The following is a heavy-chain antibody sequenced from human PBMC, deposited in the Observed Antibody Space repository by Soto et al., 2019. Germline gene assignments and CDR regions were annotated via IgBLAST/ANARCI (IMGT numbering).Heavy chain of an antibody. CDR3: AREQRPYCSSTSCPPYGMDV. V-gene: IGHV3-30-3*01. Sequence: QVQLVESGGGVVQPGRSLRLSCAASGFTFSSYAMHWVRQAPGKGLEWVAVISYDGSNKYYADSVKGRFTTSRDNSKNTLYLQMNSLRAEDTAVYYCAREQRPYCSSTSCPPYGMDVWGQGTTVTVSS. CDR1: GFTFSSYA. J-gene: IGHJ6*02. D-gene: IGHD2-2*01. CDR2: ISYDGSNK.